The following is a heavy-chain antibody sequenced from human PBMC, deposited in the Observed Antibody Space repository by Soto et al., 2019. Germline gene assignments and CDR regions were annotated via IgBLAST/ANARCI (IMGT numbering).Heavy chain of an antibody. CDR1: GGIFTNNA. Sequence: QVQVVQSGAEVKKPGFSVKVSCKDSGGIFTNNAISWVRQAPGQGLEGLGGDIPLYDTAYYAQIFRGRHRTSADGATTAGYMELSGLTSADTAVYFCATGGHNDGYNFYHGVDVWGQVTTVTVS. CDR3: ATGGHNDGYNFYHGVDV. J-gene: IGHJ6*02. CDR2: DIPLYDTA. V-gene: IGHV1-69*01. D-gene: IGHD5-18*01.